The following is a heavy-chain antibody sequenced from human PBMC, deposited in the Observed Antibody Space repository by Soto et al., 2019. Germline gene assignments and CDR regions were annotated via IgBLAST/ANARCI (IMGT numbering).Heavy chain of an antibody. CDR1: GFTFGSYS. CDR3: ARAAGIAVAGETPGPFDI. Sequence: GGSLRLSCAASGFTFGSYSMNWVRQAPGKGLEWVSYISSSSSTIYYADSVKGRFTISRDNAKNSLYLQMNSLGDEDTAVYYCARAAGIAVAGETPGPFDIWGQGTMVTVSS. V-gene: IGHV3-48*02. CDR2: ISSSSSTI. D-gene: IGHD6-19*01. J-gene: IGHJ3*02.